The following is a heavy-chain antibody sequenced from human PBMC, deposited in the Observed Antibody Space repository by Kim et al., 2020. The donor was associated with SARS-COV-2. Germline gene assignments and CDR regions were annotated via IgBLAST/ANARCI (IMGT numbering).Heavy chain of an antibody. Sequence: SVKGRFPISRHNSKNTLYLQMNSLRAEDTAVYYCARGARDGYNSPYYFDYWGQGTLVTVSS. D-gene: IGHD5-12*01. CDR3: ARGARDGYNSPYYFDY. J-gene: IGHJ4*02. V-gene: IGHV3-53*04.